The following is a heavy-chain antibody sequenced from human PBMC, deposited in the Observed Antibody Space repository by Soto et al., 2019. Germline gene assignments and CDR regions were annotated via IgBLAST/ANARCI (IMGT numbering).Heavy chain of an antibody. CDR3: ARHLAAILFTPRGYYFDY. J-gene: IGHJ4*02. V-gene: IGHV4-39*01. CDR1: GGSISSSSYY. Sequence: SETLSLTCTVSGGSISSSSYYWGWIRQPPGKGLEWIGSIYYSGSTYYNPSLKSRVTISVDTSKNQFSLKLSSVTAADTAVYYCARHLAAILFTPRGYYFDYWGKETLVTVSS. CDR2: IYYSGST. D-gene: IGHD2-15*01.